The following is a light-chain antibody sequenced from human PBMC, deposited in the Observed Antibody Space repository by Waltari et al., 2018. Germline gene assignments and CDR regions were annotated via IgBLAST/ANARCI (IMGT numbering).Light chain of an antibody. V-gene: IGKV3-15*01. CDR2: GAS. J-gene: IGKJ3*01. CDR3: QQYNDWPPLFT. CDR1: QSVTAN. Sequence: EIVMTQSPATLSVSPGERATLSCRASQSVTANLAWYQQKPGQTPRLLIYGASTRATGIPARFSASGSGTEFTLTISGMQSEDFAVYYCQQYNDWPPLFTLGPGTKVDIK.